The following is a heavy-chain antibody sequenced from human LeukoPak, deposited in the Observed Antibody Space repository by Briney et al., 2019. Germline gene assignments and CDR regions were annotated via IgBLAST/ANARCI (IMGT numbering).Heavy chain of an antibody. CDR1: GYTFTSYG. D-gene: IGHD3-22*01. CDR3: ARGPFYDSSGREDY. V-gene: IGHV1-18*01. J-gene: IGHJ4*02. CDR2: ISAYNGNT. Sequence: ASVKVSCKASGYTFTSYGISWVRQAPGQGLEWMGWISAYNGNTNYAQKLQGRVTMTTDTSTSTAYMELRSLRSDETAVYYCARGPFYDSSGREDYWGQGTRVTVSS.